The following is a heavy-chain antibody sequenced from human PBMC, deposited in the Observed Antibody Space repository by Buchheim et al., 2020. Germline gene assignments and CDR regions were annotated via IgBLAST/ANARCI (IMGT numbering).Heavy chain of an antibody. V-gene: IGHV5-10-1*03. Sequence: EVQLVQSGAEVKKPGESLRISCKGSGYSFTSYWISWVRQMPGKGLEWMGRIDPSDSYTNYSPSFQGHVTISPDKSTSPPYTQWSSLKASDTAMYYCARHQGLGTYYYYYGMDVWGQGTT. CDR3: ARHQGLGTYYYYYGMDV. CDR2: IDPSDSYT. CDR1: GYSFTSYW. D-gene: IGHD3-10*01. J-gene: IGHJ6*02.